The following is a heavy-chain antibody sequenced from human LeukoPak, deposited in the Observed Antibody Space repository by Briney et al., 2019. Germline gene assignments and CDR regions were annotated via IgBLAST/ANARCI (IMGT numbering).Heavy chain of an antibody. J-gene: IGHJ4*02. Sequence: PSETLSLTCAVSGGSINSHYWGWIRRPPGKGLQWIGDIYYTGKNNYNPSLKSRVTISLDTSKDHLSLNLTSVVAADTAIYYCVRRDTGWNYFDYWGQGILVTVSS. D-gene: IGHD6-19*01. CDR3: VRRDTGWNYFDY. CDR2: IYYTGKN. V-gene: IGHV4-59*08. CDR1: GGSINSHY.